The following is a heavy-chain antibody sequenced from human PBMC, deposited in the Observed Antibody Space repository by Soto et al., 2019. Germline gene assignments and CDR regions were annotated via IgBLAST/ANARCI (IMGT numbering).Heavy chain of an antibody. Sequence: EVQLVESGGGLVQPGGSPRLSCAASGFTVSNTYMSWVRQAPGKGLEWVSIIYGGGRTYHADSVKGRFSSSRDNSKNTLYLQMNSLRAEDTAVYYCARGGSSGTYYAHWNFDLWGRGTLVTVSS. J-gene: IGHJ2*01. CDR2: IYGGGRT. CDR1: GFTVSNTY. CDR3: ARGGSSGTYYAHWNFDL. D-gene: IGHD3-10*01. V-gene: IGHV3-66*01.